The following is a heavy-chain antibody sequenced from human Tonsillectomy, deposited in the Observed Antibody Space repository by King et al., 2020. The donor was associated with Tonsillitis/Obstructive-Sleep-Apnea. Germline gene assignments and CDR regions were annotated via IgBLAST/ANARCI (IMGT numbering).Heavy chain of an antibody. CDR3: ARAWLSKRGFDP. D-gene: IGHD3-22*01. CDR1: GYTFTSYY. V-gene: IGHV1-46*01. J-gene: IGHJ5*02. Sequence: GQLVQSGAEVKKPGASVKVSCKASGYTFTSYYIHWVRQAPGQGLEWMGIINPSGGSTSYAQKFQGRVTMTRDTSTSTVYMELSNLRSEDTAVYFCARAWLSKRGFDPWGQGTLVTVSS. CDR2: INPSGGST.